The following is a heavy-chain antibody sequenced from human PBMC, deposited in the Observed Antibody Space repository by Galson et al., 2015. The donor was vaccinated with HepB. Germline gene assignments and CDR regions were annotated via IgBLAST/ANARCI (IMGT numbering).Heavy chain of an antibody. Sequence: SLRLSCAASGFTFSSYSMNWVRQAPGKGLEWVSYISSSSSTIYYADSVKGRFTISRDNAKNSLYLQMNSLRAEDTAVYYCARGPPLHRDSSGYYYVRYYYYGMDVWGQGTTVTVSS. CDR3: ARGPPLHRDSSGYYYVRYYYYGMDV. V-gene: IGHV3-48*01. CDR2: ISSSSSTI. D-gene: IGHD3-22*01. J-gene: IGHJ6*02. CDR1: GFTFSSYS.